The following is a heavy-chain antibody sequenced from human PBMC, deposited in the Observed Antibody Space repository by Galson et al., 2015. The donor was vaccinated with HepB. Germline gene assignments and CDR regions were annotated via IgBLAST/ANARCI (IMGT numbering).Heavy chain of an antibody. J-gene: IGHJ4*02. CDR1: GFTFSSYA. CDR3: AKGAGYSSSWYSLVGATSVWGIDY. V-gene: IGHV3-23*01. CDR2: ISGSGGST. D-gene: IGHD6-13*01. Sequence: LRLSCAASGFTFSSYAMSWVRQAPGKGLEWVSAISGSGGSTYYADSVKGRFTISRDNSKNTLYLQMNSLRAEDTAVYYCAKGAGYSSSWYSLVGATSVWGIDYWGQGTLVTVSS.